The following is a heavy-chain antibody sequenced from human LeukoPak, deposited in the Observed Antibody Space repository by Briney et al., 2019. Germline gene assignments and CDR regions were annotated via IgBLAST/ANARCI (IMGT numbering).Heavy chain of an antibody. V-gene: IGHV1-18*01. CDR2: ISAYNGNT. CDR3: ARDEGYDSSGFPSDY. Sequence: ASVKVSCKASGYTFTSYGISWVRHAPGQGLEWMGWISAYNGNTNYAQKLQGRVTMTTDTSTSTAYMEQRSLRSDDTAVYYCARDEGYDSSGFPSDYWGQGTLVTVSS. CDR1: GYTFTSYG. D-gene: IGHD3-22*01. J-gene: IGHJ4*02.